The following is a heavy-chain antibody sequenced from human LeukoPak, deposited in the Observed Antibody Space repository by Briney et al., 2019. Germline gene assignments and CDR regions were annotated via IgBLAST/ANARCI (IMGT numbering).Heavy chain of an antibody. V-gene: IGHV1-3*01. CDR3: AREGVALSLDY. CDR1: GYSFTDYA. Sequence: ASVKVSCKASGYSFTDYAMQWVRQAPGQRLEWMGWINAGNGNTKSSQKFQGRVTFTRDTSATTAYMELSSLRSEDTVVYYCAREGVALSLDYWGQGTLVSVSS. D-gene: IGHD4/OR15-4a*01. CDR2: INAGNGNT. J-gene: IGHJ4*02.